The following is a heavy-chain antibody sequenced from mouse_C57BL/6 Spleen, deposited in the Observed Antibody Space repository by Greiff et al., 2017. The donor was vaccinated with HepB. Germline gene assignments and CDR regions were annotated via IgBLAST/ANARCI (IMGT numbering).Heavy chain of an antibody. CDR1: GFTFSSYT. J-gene: IGHJ1*03. Sequence: EVQRVESGGGLVKPGGSLKLSCAASGFTFSSYTMSWVRQTPEKRLEWVATISGGGGNTYYPDSVKGRFTISRDNAKNTLYLQMSSLRSEDTALYYCARIPYYYGSSYVYFDVWGTGTTVTVSS. CDR2: ISGGGGNT. D-gene: IGHD1-1*01. CDR3: ARIPYYYGSSYVYFDV. V-gene: IGHV5-9*01.